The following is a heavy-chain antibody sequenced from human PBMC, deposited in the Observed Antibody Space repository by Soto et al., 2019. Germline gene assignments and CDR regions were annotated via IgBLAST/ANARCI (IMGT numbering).Heavy chain of an antibody. D-gene: IGHD4-17*01. J-gene: IGHJ4*02. Sequence: GESLKISCKGSGYSFTSYWIGWVRQMPGKGLEWMGIIYPGDSDTRYSPSFQGQVTISADKSISTAYLQWSRLKDSDTAMYYCARSSDYGDGVGYFDYWGQGTLVTVSS. CDR2: IYPGDSDT. V-gene: IGHV5-51*01. CDR1: GYSFTSYW. CDR3: ARSSDYGDGVGYFDY.